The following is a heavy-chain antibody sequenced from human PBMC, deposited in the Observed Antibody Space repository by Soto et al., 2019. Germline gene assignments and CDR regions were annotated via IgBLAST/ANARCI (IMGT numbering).Heavy chain of an antibody. V-gene: IGHV3-21*06. J-gene: IGHJ4*02. CDR2: ISSTTNYI. CDR1: GFTFTRYS. CDR3: ARESEDLTSNFDY. Sequence: GGSLRLSCAASGFTFTRYSMNWVRQAPGKGLEWVSSISSTTNYIYYGDSMKGRFTISRDNAKNSLYLEMNSLRAEDTAVYYCARESEDLTSNFDYWGQGTLITVSS.